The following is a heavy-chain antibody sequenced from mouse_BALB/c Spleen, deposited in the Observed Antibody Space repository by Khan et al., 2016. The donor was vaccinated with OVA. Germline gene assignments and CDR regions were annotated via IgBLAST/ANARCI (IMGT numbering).Heavy chain of an antibody. Sequence: QVQLKESGAELVKPGASVKLSCKASGYTFTSYYMYWVKQRPGQGLEWIGEINPSNGGTNFNEKFKNKATLTVDKSSSTAYMQLSSLTSEDSAVYYCTRGGYGGCAYWGQGTLVTVSA. CDR2: INPSNGGT. D-gene: IGHD1-2*01. J-gene: IGHJ3*01. CDR3: TRGGYGGCAY. CDR1: GYTFTSYY. V-gene: IGHV1S81*02.